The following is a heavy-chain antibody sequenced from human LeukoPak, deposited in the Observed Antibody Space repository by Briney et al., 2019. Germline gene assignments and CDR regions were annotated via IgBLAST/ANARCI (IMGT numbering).Heavy chain of an antibody. CDR3: ARDWGNWVYGYNFDQ. V-gene: IGHV3-30*03. CDR2: VSLDGSDK. CDR1: GFTFNTYG. Sequence: GRSLRLSCAAPGFTFNTYGMHWVRQAPGKGLEWVAVVSLDGSDKYYADSVKGRFTISRDNSKNTLYVQMNSLRVEDTAVYYCARDWGNWVYGYNFDQWGQGTLVTVSS. J-gene: IGHJ4*02. D-gene: IGHD7-27*01.